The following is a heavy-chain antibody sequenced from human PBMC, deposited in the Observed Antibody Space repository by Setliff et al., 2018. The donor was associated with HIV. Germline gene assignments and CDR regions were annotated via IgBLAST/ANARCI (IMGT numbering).Heavy chain of an antibody. V-gene: IGHV4-38-2*01. Sequence: SETLSLTCAVSGYSISRGYYWGWIRQTPGKGLAWIGNIYNSGTNYYNPSLKSRVTTSIDTSKNQFSLRLSSVTAADTAVYYCARQGEVGAPFDYWGQGTLVTVSS. D-gene: IGHD1-26*01. J-gene: IGHJ4*02. CDR3: ARQGEVGAPFDY. CDR1: GYSISRGYY. CDR2: IYNSGTN.